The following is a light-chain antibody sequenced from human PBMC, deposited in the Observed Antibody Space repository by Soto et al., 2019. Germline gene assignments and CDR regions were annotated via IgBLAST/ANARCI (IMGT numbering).Light chain of an antibody. V-gene: IGKV1-27*01. Sequence: DIQMTQSPSSLSASVGDRVTLTCRASQGISNYLAWYQQKPGKVPKLLIQGASTLHSGVPSRFSGSGSGTDFRLTISSLQPEDVATYYCQKYNSAPLNFVGGTKVEIK. J-gene: IGKJ4*01. CDR2: GAS. CDR3: QKYNSAPLN. CDR1: QGISNY.